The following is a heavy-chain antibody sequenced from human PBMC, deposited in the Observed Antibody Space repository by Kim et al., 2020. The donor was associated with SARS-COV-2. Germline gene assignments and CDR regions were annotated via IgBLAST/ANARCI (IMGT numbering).Heavy chain of an antibody. D-gene: IGHD5-12*01. CDR2: IYHNGGS. CDR1: GVSFRDYY. V-gene: IGHV4-34*01. Sequence: SETLSLTCAVSGVSFRDYYWSWIRQPPGKGLEWIRKIYHNGGSTNNPSLNSRVTISADMSRNSFSLKMTSVTAADTALYFCAKGSGYDPFESWGQGTLVTISS. CDR3: AKGSGYDPFES. J-gene: IGHJ4*02.